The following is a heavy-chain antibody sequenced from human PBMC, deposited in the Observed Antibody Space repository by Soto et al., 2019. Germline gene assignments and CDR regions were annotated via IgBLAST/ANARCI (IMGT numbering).Heavy chain of an antibody. D-gene: IGHD2-2*01. V-gene: IGHV1-18*01. Sequence: ASVKVSCKASGYTFTSYGISWVRQAPGQGLEWMGWISAYNGNTNYAQKLQGRVTMTTDTSTSTAYMELRSLRSDDTAVYYCARDRPGVPAAKNYYYYYGMDVWGQGTTVTVSS. CDR1: GYTFTSYG. CDR2: ISAYNGNT. CDR3: ARDRPGVPAAKNYYYYYGMDV. J-gene: IGHJ6*02.